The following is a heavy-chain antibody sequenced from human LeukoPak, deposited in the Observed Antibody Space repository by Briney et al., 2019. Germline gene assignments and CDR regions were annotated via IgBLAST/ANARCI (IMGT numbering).Heavy chain of an antibody. CDR3: ARDGNTIFGVVITYYFDY. D-gene: IGHD3-3*01. V-gene: IGHV4-30-4*01. CDR2: IYYSGST. CDR1: GGSISSGDYY. J-gene: IGHJ4*02. Sequence: SQTLSLTCTVSGGSISSGDYYWSWIRQPPGKGLEWIGYIYYSGSTYYNPSLKSRVTMSVDTSKNQFSLKLSSVTAADTAVYYCARDGNTIFGVVITYYFDYWGQGTLVTVSS.